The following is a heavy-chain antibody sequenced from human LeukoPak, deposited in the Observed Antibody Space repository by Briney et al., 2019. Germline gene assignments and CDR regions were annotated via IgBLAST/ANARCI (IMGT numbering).Heavy chain of an antibody. CDR2: ISSSSSYI. V-gene: IGHV3-21*01. CDR3: ARGIAVAAYYYYMDV. Sequence: GGSLRLSCAASGFTFSSYSMNWVRQAPGKGLEWVSSISSSSSYIYYADSVKGRFTISRDNAKNSLYLQMNSLRAEDTAVYYCARGIAVAAYYYYMDVWGKGTTVTVSS. CDR1: GFTFSSYS. D-gene: IGHD6-13*01. J-gene: IGHJ6*03.